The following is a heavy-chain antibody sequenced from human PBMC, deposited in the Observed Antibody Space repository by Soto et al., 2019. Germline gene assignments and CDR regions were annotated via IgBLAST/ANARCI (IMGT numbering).Heavy chain of an antibody. D-gene: IGHD3-16*01. J-gene: IGHJ4*02. V-gene: IGHV4-59*01. CDR3: ARVWGYAFDY. CDR1: GGSISSYY. CDR2: IYYSGST. Sequence: SETLSLTCTVSGGSISSYYWSWIRQPPGKGLELIGYIYYSGSTNYNPSLKSRVTISVDTSKNQFSLKLSSVTAADTAVYYCARVWGYAFDYWGQGTLVTVSS.